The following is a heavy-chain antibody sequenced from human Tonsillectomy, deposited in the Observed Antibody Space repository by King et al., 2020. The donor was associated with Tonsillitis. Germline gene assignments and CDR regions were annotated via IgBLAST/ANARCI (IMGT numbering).Heavy chain of an antibody. CDR3: ARGPVPYYGMDV. CDR1: GFTFSNYA. CDR2: ISDDGREK. Sequence: VQLVESGGGVVQPGRSLRLSCAASGFTFSNYAMHWVRQAPGKGLEWVALISDDGREKNDADSVKGRFTISRDNAKEALWLQMNTLRNDDTADYYCARGPVPYYGMDVWGQGTAVTVSS. J-gene: IGHJ6*02. V-gene: IGHV3-30*03.